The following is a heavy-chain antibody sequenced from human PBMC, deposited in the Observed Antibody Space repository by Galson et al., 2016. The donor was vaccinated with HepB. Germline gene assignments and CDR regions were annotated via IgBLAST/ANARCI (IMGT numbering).Heavy chain of an antibody. CDR1: SGPFSAYS. CDR2: TSHRGSS. J-gene: IGHJ4*02. Sequence: SETLSLTCAVHSGPFSAYSWNWIRQPPGGGLEWIGETSHRGSSNYTPSLQSRVTISVDTSKNQFSLKLTSVTAAATAVYYCATSRNWYILDYWGPGSLVSVPS. V-gene: IGHV4-34*01. D-gene: IGHD1/OR15-1a*01. CDR3: ATSRNWYILDY.